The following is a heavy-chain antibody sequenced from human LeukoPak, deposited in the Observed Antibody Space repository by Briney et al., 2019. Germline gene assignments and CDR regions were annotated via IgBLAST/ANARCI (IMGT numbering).Heavy chain of an antibody. D-gene: IGHD3-10*01. V-gene: IGHV3-23*01. Sequence: PGGSLRLSCAASGFTLTNFAMSWVRQAPGKGLEWVSVIFGSDGGKYYADSVKGRFTISRDNSKNTLYLQMSSLRGEDTAVYYCAKGSGDFGSSACYVIDVWGQGTTVTVSS. CDR3: AKGSGDFGSSACYVIDV. CDR1: GFTLTNFA. J-gene: IGHJ6*02. CDR2: IFGSDGGK.